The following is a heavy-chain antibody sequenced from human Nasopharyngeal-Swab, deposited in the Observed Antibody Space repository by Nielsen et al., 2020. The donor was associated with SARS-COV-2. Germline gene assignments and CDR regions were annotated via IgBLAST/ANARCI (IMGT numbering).Heavy chain of an antibody. CDR3: ARAIIGYSDAFDI. D-gene: IGHD3-22*01. J-gene: IGHJ3*02. CDR1: GFTFSSYW. Sequence: GGRVRPSCAASGFTFSSYWMRWVRQAPGKGLEWVANIKQDGSEKYYVDSVKGRFTISRDNAKNSLYLQMNSLRAEDTAVYYCARAIIGYSDAFDIWGQGTMVTVSS. V-gene: IGHV3-7*01. CDR2: IKQDGSEK.